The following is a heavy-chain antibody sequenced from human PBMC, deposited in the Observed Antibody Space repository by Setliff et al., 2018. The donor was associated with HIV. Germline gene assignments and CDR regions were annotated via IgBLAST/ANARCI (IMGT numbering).Heavy chain of an antibody. CDR2: VSPYNGHT. V-gene: IGHV1-18*01. CDR1: GYTFTNFG. CDR3: ARWSCGRATCYDSPYNWFEP. J-gene: IGHJ5*02. Sequence: ASVKVSCKASGYTFTNFGVGWVRQAPGQGLEWMGWVSPYNGHTKYAQRFQGRVTMSTDKSTSTIYMELTSLRSDDTAVYYCARWSCGRATCYDSPYNWFEPWGQGTLVTSPQ. D-gene: IGHD2-2*01.